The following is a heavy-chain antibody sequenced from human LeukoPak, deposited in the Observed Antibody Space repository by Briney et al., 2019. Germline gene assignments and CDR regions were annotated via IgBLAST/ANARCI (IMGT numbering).Heavy chain of an antibody. V-gene: IGHV3-48*03. CDR3: ANTGEGVDY. CDR1: GFTFSSYE. CDR2: ISSSGSTI. J-gene: IGHJ4*02. Sequence: QPGGSLRLSCAASGFTFSSYEMNWVRQAPGKGLEWVSYISSSGSTIYYADSVKGRFTISRDNAKNSLYLQMNSLRAEDTAVYYCANTGEGVDYWGQGTLVTVSS. D-gene: IGHD3-16*01.